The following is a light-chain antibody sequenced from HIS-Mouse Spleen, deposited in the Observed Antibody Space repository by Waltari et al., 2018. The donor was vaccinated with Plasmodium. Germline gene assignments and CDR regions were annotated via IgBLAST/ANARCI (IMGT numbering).Light chain of an antibody. Sequence: DIQMTQSPSSLSASVGDRVTITCRASQSISSYLNWYQQKPGKAPKLLIYAASSLQSGVPSRFSGTGSGTDFTLTISSLQPEDFATYFCQQSYRTWTFG. CDR2: AAS. V-gene: IGKV1-39*01. CDR3: QQSYRTWT. J-gene: IGKJ1*01. CDR1: QSISSY.